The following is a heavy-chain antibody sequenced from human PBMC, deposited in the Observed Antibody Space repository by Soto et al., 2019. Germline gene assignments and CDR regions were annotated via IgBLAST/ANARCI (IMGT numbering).Heavy chain of an antibody. D-gene: IGHD6-13*01. CDR3: ARDGYRGVYSSSWYGMDV. CDR2: INAGNGNT. J-gene: IGHJ6*02. CDR1: GYTFTSYA. V-gene: IGHV1-3*01. Sequence: GASVKVSCKASGYTFTSYAMHWVRQAPGQRLEWMGWINAGNGNTKYSQKFQGRVTITRDTSASTAYMELSSLRSEDTAVYYCARDGYRGVYSSSWYGMDVWGQGTTVTV.